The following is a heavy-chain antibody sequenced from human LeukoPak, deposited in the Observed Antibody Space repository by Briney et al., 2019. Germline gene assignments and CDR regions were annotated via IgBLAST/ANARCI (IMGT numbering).Heavy chain of an antibody. J-gene: IGHJ4*02. V-gene: IGHV4-59*01. CDR2: IYYSGST. CDR3: ALLSSGYPYYFDS. Sequence: SETLSLTCTVSGDSISSYYWNWIRQPPGKGLEWIGYIYYSGSTNCNPSLKSRVTISVDTSKNQFSLKLSSVTAADTAIYYCALLSSGYPYYFDSWGQGTLVTVSS. CDR1: GDSISSYY. D-gene: IGHD3-22*01.